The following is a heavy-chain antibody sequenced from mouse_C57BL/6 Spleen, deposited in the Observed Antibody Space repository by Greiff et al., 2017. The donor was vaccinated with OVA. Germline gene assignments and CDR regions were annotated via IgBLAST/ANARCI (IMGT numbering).Heavy chain of an antibody. Sequence: EVKVVESGGDLVKPGGSLKLSCAASGFTFSSYGMSWVRQTPDKRLEWVATISSGGSYTYYPDSVKGRFTISRDNAKNTLYLQMSSLKSEDTAMYYCARRKTGAGAMDYWGQGTSVTVSS. V-gene: IGHV5-6*01. CDR2: ISSGGSYT. CDR1: GFTFSSYG. J-gene: IGHJ4*01. CDR3: ARRKTGAGAMDY. D-gene: IGHD4-1*01.